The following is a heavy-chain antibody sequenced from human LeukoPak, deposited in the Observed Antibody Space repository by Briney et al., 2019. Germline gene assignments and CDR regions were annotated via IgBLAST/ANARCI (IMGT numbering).Heavy chain of an antibody. J-gene: IGHJ4*02. CDR3: ARAFQGIFDY. V-gene: IGHV4-59*01. CDR2: IYYSGST. CDR1: GGSISSYY. D-gene: IGHD2/OR15-2a*01. Sequence: PSETLSLTCTVSGGSISSYYWSWIRQPPGKGLEWTGYIYYSGSTNYNPSLKSRVTISVDTSKNQFSLKLSSVTAADTAVYYCARAFQGIFDYWGQGTLVTVSS.